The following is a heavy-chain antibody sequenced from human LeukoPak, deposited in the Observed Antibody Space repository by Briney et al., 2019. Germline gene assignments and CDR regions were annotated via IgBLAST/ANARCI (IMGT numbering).Heavy chain of an antibody. J-gene: IGHJ4*02. CDR3: AKDYYVWGSYRFYFDY. CDR2: ISWDGGST. Sequence: PGGSLRLSCAASGFTFDDYAMHWVRQAPGKGLEWVSLISWDGGSTYYADSVKGRFTISRDNSKNSLYLQMNSLRAEDTALYYCAKDYYVWGSYRFYFDYWGQGTLVTVSS. CDR1: GFTFDDYA. V-gene: IGHV3-43D*03. D-gene: IGHD3-16*02.